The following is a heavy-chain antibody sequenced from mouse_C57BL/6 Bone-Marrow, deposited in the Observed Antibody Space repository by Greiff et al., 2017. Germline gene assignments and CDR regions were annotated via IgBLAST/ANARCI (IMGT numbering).Heavy chain of an antibody. Sequence: QVQLQQSGAELASPGASVALSCKASGYPFTDPILNCVKKRPGQGPQWIGRFYPVSGATKYTQKFMGKATLSVDRSSSSVYMLLNRLTSADPAVYFFVANWDFYKRGHGCTRTDSS. CDR1: GYPFTDPI. CDR2: FYPVSGAT. J-gene: IGHJ2*01. CDR3: VANWDFYK. D-gene: IGHD4-1*01. V-gene: IGHV1-11*01.